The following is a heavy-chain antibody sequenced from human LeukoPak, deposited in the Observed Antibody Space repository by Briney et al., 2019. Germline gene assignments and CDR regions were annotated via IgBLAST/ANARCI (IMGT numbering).Heavy chain of an antibody. CDR3: ARVDPRGQLLGGFGY. CDR2: INPSGGST. CDR1: GYTFTSYY. D-gene: IGHD2-2*01. Sequence: GVSVKVSCKASGYTFTSYYMHWVRQAPGQGLEWMGIINPSGGSTSYAQKFQGRVTMTRDTSTSTVYMELSSLRSEDTAVYYCARVDPRGQLLGGFGYWGQGTLVTVSS. J-gene: IGHJ4*02. V-gene: IGHV1-46*01.